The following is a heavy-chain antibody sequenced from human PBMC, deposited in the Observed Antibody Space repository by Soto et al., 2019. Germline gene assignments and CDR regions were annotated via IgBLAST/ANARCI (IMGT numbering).Heavy chain of an antibody. Sequence: GGSLRLSCAVSGFTFSRYWMSWVRQTPGKGLEWVANINQDGSEKYYVDSVKGRFTISRDNAKNSLYLQMNSLRAEDTAVYYCARDLLLWFGELSTHPFDYWGQGTLVTVSS. CDR3: ARDLLLWFGELSTHPFDY. D-gene: IGHD3-10*01. V-gene: IGHV3-7*01. CDR2: INQDGSEK. J-gene: IGHJ4*02. CDR1: GFTFSRYW.